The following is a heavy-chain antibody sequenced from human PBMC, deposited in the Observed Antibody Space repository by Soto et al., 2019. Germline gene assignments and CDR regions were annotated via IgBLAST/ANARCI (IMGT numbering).Heavy chain of an antibody. CDR3: ARPPGYISDWYYFDL. J-gene: IGHJ4*02. V-gene: IGHV1-2*02. Sequence: ASVKVSCKASGGTFSSYAISWVRQAPGQGFGWMGRISPKSGGTNYAQKFQGRVSMTWDTSLKTAYMELSSLMSEDTAVYYCARPPGYISDWYYFDLWGQGTQVTVSS. CDR2: ISPKSGGT. CDR1: GGTFSSYA. D-gene: IGHD3-9*01.